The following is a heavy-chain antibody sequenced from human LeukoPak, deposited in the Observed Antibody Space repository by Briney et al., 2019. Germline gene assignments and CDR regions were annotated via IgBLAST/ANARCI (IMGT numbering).Heavy chain of an antibody. CDR2: INHSGST. Sequence: SETLSLTCAVYGGSFSGYYWSWIRQPPGKGLEWIGEINHSGSTNYNPSLKSRVTISVDTSKNQFSLKLSSVTAADTAVYYCAREIAAAYVFHFDYWGRGTLVTVSS. J-gene: IGHJ4*02. CDR1: GGSFSGYY. V-gene: IGHV4-34*01. D-gene: IGHD6-13*01. CDR3: AREIAAAYVFHFDY.